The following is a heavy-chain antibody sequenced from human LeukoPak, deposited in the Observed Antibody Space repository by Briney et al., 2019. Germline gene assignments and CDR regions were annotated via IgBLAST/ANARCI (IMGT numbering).Heavy chain of an antibody. Sequence: GGSLRLSCAASGFTFSSYDMHWVRQATGKGLEWVSAIGTAGDTYYPGSVEGRFTISRENAKNSLYLQMNSLRAGDTAVYYCARGDCSGGTCYNNYGMDVWGQGTTVTVSS. CDR1: GFTFSSYD. CDR3: ARGDCSGGTCYNNYGMDV. J-gene: IGHJ6*02. V-gene: IGHV3-13*01. CDR2: IGTAGDT. D-gene: IGHD2-15*01.